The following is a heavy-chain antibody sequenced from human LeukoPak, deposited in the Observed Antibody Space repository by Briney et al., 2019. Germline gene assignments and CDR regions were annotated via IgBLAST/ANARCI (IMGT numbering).Heavy chain of an antibody. CDR1: GFTFSSYG. Sequence: GRSLRLSCAASGFTFSSYGMHWVRQAPGKGLEWVAVISYDGSNKYYADSVKGRFTISRDNSKNTLYLQMNSLRAEDTAVYYCARGGRGLDYWGQGTLVTVSS. CDR3: ARGGRGLDY. V-gene: IGHV3-30*03. CDR2: ISYDGSNK. J-gene: IGHJ4*02. D-gene: IGHD2-15*01.